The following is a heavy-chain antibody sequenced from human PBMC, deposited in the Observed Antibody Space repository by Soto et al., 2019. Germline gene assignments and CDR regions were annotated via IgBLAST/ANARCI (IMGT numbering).Heavy chain of an antibody. CDR2: IYSGGST. CDR3: ARDRPYYDFWSGYYLD. D-gene: IGHD3-3*01. Sequence: LRLSCEASGFTVSSNYMSWVRRAPGKGPEWVSVIYSGGSTYYADSVKGRFTISRDNSKNTLYLQMNSLRAEDTAVYYCARDRPYYDFWSGYYLDWGQGTLVTVSS. CDR1: GFTVSSNY. V-gene: IGHV3-53*01. J-gene: IGHJ4*02.